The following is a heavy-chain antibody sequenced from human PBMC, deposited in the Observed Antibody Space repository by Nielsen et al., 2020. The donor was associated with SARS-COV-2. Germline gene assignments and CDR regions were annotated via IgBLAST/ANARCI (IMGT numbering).Heavy chain of an antibody. CDR3: AKDFHGSVADFFGN. CDR1: GFTLSNPA. J-gene: IGHJ4*02. Sequence: GGSLRLSCTASGFTLSNPARSGVRQTQGKGREGAPRIRGRGEGTDYADSVKGRVIISRDNSKNTLHLQMNSLRAEDTALYFCAKDFHGSVADFFGNWGQGTLVTVSS. D-gene: IGHD2-2*03. CDR2: IRGRGEGT. V-gene: IGHV3-23*01.